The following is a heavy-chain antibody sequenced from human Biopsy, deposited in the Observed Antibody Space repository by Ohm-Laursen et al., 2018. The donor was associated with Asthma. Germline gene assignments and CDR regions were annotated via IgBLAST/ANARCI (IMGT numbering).Heavy chain of an antibody. V-gene: IGHV3-30*03. CDR2: VSSDGHNK. J-gene: IGHJ3*02. CDR1: GFVSSQCG. CDR3: ARQSGQEYGDSIPFDT. D-gene: IGHD3-22*01. Sequence: SLRLSCSASGFVSSQCGMHWVRQGPGKGLEWVALVSSDGHNKYYEDSVKGRFTISRDNSRNRLYLQINSLTVEDSAVYFCARQSGQEYGDSIPFDTWGQGTKVAVSS.